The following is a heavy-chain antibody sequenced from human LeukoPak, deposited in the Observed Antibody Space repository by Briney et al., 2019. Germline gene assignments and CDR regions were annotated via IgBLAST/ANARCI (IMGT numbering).Heavy chain of an antibody. Sequence: GGYLGLSCAASGFTFSSYAMTWVRQAPGKGLEWVSAISGSGGSTYCADSVKGRFTISRDNSKNTLYLQMNSLRAEDTAVYYCAKRWSWIDYWGQGTLVTVSS. V-gene: IGHV3-23*01. CDR1: GFTFSSYA. CDR2: ISGSGGST. D-gene: IGHD1-26*01. J-gene: IGHJ4*02. CDR3: AKRWSWIDY.